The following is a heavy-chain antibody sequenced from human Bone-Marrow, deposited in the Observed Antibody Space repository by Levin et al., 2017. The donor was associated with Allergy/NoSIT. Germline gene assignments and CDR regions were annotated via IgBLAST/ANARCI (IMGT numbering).Heavy chain of an antibody. Sequence: GESLKISCKASGYTFTNNYIHWVRHAPGQGLEWMGIINPSGGNTNYAQKFQGRVTMTRDTSTSTVYMELSSLRSEDTAVYFCARAFFGSDSYYMYYFDYWGQGALVTVSS. V-gene: IGHV1-46*01. CDR3: ARAFFGSDSYYMYYFDY. D-gene: IGHD3-10*01. CDR2: INPSGGNT. J-gene: IGHJ4*02. CDR1: GYTFTNNY.